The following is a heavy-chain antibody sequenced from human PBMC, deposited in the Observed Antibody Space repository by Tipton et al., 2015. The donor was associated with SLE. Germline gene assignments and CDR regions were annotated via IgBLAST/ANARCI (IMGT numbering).Heavy chain of an antibody. CDR3: ARANGAGSTTTLFDF. CDR1: GGSIDNFY. Sequence: TLSLTCTVSGGSIDNFYYSWIRQPPGKGLEWIGYRYFGRSTSYNPSFKSRVTISIDTSRNQFSLKVTSVTAADAAVYYCARANGAGSTTTLFDFWGQGALVAVSS. J-gene: IGHJ4*02. CDR2: RYFGRST. D-gene: IGHD3-10*01. V-gene: IGHV4-59*08.